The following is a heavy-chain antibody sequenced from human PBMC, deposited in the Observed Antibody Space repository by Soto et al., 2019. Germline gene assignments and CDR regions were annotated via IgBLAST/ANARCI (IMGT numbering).Heavy chain of an antibody. V-gene: IGHV3-30*18. J-gene: IGHJ6*03. Sequence: HPGGSLRLSCAASGFTFSSYGMHWVRQAPGKGLEWVAVISYDGSNKYYADSVKGRFTISRDNSKNTLYLQMNSLRAEDTAVYYCAKDPEYCSSTSCYNYMDVWGKGTTVTVSS. CDR3: AKDPEYCSSTSCYNYMDV. CDR1: GFTFSSYG. D-gene: IGHD2-2*02. CDR2: ISYDGSNK.